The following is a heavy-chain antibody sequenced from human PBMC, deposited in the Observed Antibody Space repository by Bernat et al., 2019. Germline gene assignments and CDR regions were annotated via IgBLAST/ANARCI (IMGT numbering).Heavy chain of an antibody. CDR3: ARLFVCTSCHRGGMDV. D-gene: IGHD2-2*01. CDR1: GYSFTIYW. V-gene: IGHV5-10-1*03. CDR2: FDPSDSYT. Sequence: EVQLVQSGAEVKKPGESLRISCKGSGYSFTIYWISWVRQMPGKGLEWMGRFDPSDSYTNYSPSFQGAVAISADKSISTAYLQWSRLKASDTAMYYCARLFVCTSCHRGGMDVWGQGTTVTVSS. J-gene: IGHJ6*02.